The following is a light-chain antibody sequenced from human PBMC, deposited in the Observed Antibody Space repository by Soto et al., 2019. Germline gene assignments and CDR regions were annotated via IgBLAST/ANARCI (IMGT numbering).Light chain of an antibody. V-gene: IGLV1-40*01. CDR2: GSS. CDR3: QSYDSSLSGSRV. CDR1: TSNIGAGYD. Sequence: QSVPTQPPSVSGAPGHRVIISCTQTTSNIGAGYDVHWYQQLPETAPKLLIYGSSNRPSGVPERFSGSKSGTSASLAITGLQADDEADYYCQSYDSSLSGSRVFGAGTKVTVL. J-gene: IGLJ1*01.